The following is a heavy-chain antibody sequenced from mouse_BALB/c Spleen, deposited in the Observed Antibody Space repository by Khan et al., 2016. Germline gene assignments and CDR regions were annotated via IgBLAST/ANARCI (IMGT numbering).Heavy chain of an antibody. CDR3: ARWSYYYVSNCGWFAY. J-gene: IGHJ3*01. Sequence: QVQLKQSGAELVKPGASVKMSCQASGYTFTDYWMHWVKQKPGLGLEWIGYINPNTDYTESNRMLQDKATLPADKSSSTAYLHLSRLTSEDSAVYYCARWSYYYVSNCGWFAYWGQGTLVTVSA. D-gene: IGHD1-1*01. V-gene: IGHV1-7*01. CDR1: GYTFTDYW. CDR2: INPNTDYT.